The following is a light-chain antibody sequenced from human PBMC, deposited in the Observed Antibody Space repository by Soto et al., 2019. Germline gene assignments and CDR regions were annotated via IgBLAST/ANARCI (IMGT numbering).Light chain of an antibody. CDR2: KAS. Sequence: DIQMTQSPSTVSASVGDRVTITCRASQSISTWLAWYQHKPGEAPKLLIYKASSLESGGPSRFSGSGSGTEFTLTISSLEPDDCATYYCQQYNRYWTFGQGTKVEVK. V-gene: IGKV1-5*03. CDR1: QSISTW. J-gene: IGKJ1*01. CDR3: QQYNRYWT.